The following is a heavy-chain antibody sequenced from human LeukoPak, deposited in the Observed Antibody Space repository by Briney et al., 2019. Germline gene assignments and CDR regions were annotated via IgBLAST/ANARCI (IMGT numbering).Heavy chain of an antibody. V-gene: IGHV3-66*02. CDR3: AREHQLLYLDY. Sequence: GGSLRLSCAASGFTVSSNYMSWVRQAPGKGLEWVSVIYSGGSAYYADSVKGRFTISRDNSKNTLYLQMNSLRAEDTAVHYCAREHQLLYLDYWGQGTLVTVSS. CDR1: GFTVSSNY. J-gene: IGHJ4*02. D-gene: IGHD2-2*01. CDR2: IYSGGSA.